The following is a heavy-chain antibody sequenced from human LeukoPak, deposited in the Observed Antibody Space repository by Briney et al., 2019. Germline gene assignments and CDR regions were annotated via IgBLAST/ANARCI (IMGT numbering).Heavy chain of an antibody. CDR3: ARKGDRSYCGGDCYSD. J-gene: IGHJ4*02. D-gene: IGHD2-21*01. CDR1: GGTFNDYT. Sequence: GASVKVSCKASGGTFNDYTISWVRQAPGQGLEWMGKIIPSLHIANYAQMFQGRVTFTAGKSTTTAYMELTSLRSEDTAVYYCARKGDRSYCGGDCYSDWGQGTLVTVSS. CDR2: IIPSLHIA. V-gene: IGHV1-69*02.